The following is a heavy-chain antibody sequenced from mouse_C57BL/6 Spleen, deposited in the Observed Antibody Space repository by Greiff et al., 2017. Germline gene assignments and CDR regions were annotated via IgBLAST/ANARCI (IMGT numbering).Heavy chain of an antibody. CDR2: ISSGSSTI. Sequence: EVKLVESGGGLVKPGGSLKLSCAASGFTFSDYGMHWVRQAPEKGLEWVAYISSGSSTIYYADTVKGRFTISRDNAKHTLFLQMSSLRSEGTALYYCAGRGGSWLYAMYCWGQGTSVTDSS. V-gene: IGHV5-17*01. J-gene: IGHJ4*01. D-gene: IGHD1-1*02. CDR3: AGRGGSWLYAMYC. CDR1: GFTFSDYG.